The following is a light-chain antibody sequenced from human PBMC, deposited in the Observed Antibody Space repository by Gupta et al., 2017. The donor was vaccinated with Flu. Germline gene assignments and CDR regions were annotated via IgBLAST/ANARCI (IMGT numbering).Light chain of an antibody. CDR1: TGAVTSDHY. V-gene: IGLV7-46*01. CDR3: LLTYGGPRV. Sequence: QAVVTQEPSLTVSPGGTVTLTCGSSTGAVTSDHYPFWFQQMPGQAPRTLIFDTNNRHSSTPARFSGSLLGGKAALTLSGAQTEDEDDYYCLLTYGGPRVFGGGTKLTVL. J-gene: IGLJ2*01. CDR2: DTN.